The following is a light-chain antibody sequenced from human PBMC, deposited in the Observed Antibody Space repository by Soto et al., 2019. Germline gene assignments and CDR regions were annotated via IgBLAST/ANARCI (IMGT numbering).Light chain of an antibody. CDR3: SSYTASNTLVL. J-gene: IGLJ2*01. V-gene: IGLV2-14*01. Sequence: QSVLTQPASVSGSPGQSITISCTGTSSDVDGYNYVSWYQQHPGKAPKLLIYEVTNRPSGVSFRFSGSKSGNTASLTISGLQAEDEADYYCSSYTASNTLVLFGGGTNSPS. CDR2: EVT. CDR1: SSDVDGYNY.